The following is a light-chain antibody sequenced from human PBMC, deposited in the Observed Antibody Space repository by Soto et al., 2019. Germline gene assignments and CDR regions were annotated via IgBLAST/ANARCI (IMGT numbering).Light chain of an antibody. CDR3: QQYYSTPYT. V-gene: IGKV4-1*01. CDR1: QCVLYSSNNKNY. Sequence: DIVMTQSPDSLAVSLGERATINCKSSQCVLYSSNNKNYLAWYQQKPGQSPKLLIYWASTRESGVPDRFSGSGSGTDFTLTISSLQAEDVAVYYCQQYYSTPYTFGQGTKLEIK. CDR2: WAS. J-gene: IGKJ2*01.